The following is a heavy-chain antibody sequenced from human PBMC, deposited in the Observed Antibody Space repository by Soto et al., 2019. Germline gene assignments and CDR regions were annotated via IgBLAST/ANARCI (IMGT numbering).Heavy chain of an antibody. J-gene: IGHJ6*02. CDR3: ARDRTPTGMDV. Sequence: TGGSLRLSWAASGFTVSSNYMSWVRQAPGKGLEWVPVIYSGGSTYYADSVKGRFTISRDNSKNTLYLQMNSLRAEDTAVYYCARDRTPTGMDVWGQGTTVTVSS. CDR1: GFTVSSNY. V-gene: IGHV3-66*01. CDR2: IYSGGST.